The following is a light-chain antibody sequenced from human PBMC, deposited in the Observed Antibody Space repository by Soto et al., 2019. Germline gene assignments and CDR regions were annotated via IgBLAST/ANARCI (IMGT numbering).Light chain of an antibody. J-gene: IGLJ1*01. CDR1: SSDVGAYNS. V-gene: IGLV2-14*01. CDR2: EVS. CDR3: SSYRSRSTYV. Sequence: QSVLTQPASVSGSPGQSITISCTGTSSDVGAYNSVSWYQQYPGKAPKLMMYEVSNRPSGVSDRFSGSKSGNTASLTISGLQTGDEADYYCSSYRSRSTYVFGTGTKLTVL.